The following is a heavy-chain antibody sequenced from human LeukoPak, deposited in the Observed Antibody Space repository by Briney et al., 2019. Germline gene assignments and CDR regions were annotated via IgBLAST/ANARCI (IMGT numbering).Heavy chain of an antibody. CDR2: IVVDSGNT. CDR3: GAGGSSSWYLMEH. D-gene: IGHD6-13*01. CDR1: GFTFTSSA. Sequence: GTSEKVSCKASGFTFTSSAVQWLRQRRGPRLEWIGWIVVDSGNTKYAQKFQERVTSTRDMSTTKAYMELSSMRSEDTAVYYCGAGGSSSWYLMEHWGQGTLVTVSS. V-gene: IGHV1-58*01. J-gene: IGHJ1*01.